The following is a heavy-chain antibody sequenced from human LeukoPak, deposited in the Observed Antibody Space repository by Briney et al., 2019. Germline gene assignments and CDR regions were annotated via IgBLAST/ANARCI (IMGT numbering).Heavy chain of an antibody. CDR2: ISSSSSYI. Sequence: GSLRLSCAASGFTFSSYSMNWVRQAPGKGLEWVSSISSSSSYIYYADSVKGRFTISRDNAKNSLYLQMNSLRAEDTAVYYCARGVGYDFWSGYLNWGQGTLVTVSS. CDR3: ARGVGYDFWSGYLN. J-gene: IGHJ4*02. CDR1: GFTFSSYS. D-gene: IGHD3-3*01. V-gene: IGHV3-21*01.